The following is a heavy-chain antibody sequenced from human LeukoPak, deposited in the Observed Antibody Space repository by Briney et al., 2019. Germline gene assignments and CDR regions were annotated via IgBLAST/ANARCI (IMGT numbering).Heavy chain of an antibody. CDR1: GYTFTSYG. D-gene: IGHD3-9*01. J-gene: IGHJ6*02. CDR2: ISAYNGNT. V-gene: IGHV1-18*01. Sequence: AAVKVSCKASGYTFTSYGISWVRQAPGQGLEWMGWISAYNGNTNYAKKLQGRVTMTTETSTSTAYMELRSLRSEETAGYYCAATYYDILTGYFNYYYGMDVWGQGTTVTVSS. CDR3: AATYYDILTGYFNYYYGMDV.